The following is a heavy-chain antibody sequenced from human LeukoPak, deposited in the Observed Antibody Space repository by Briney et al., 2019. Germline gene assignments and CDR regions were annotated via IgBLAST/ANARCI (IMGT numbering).Heavy chain of an antibody. J-gene: IGHJ4*02. CDR1: GFTFSDYA. D-gene: IGHD2/OR15-2a*01. CDR3: AKDYFEFDS. V-gene: IGHV3-23*01. CDR2: IIGSGGSA. Sequence: GGSPRLSCAASGFTFSDYAMTWVRQAPGKGLEWVAAIIGSGGSAFYADSVKGRFTISRDNSRNSLFLQMNSLRVEDTAVYYCAKDYFEFDSWGQGTLVTVSS.